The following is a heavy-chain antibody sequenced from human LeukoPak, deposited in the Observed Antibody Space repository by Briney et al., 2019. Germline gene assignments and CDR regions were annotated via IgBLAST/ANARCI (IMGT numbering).Heavy chain of an antibody. V-gene: IGHV4-59*01. CDR2: IYYSGST. CDR3: ARCRGYSYGELDY. Sequence: SETLSLTCTDPGGSISSYYLSWIRQPPGKGLEWIGYIYYSGSTKYNPSLKSRVTISVDTSKNQFSLKLSSVTAADTAVYYCARCRGYSYGELDYWGQGTLVTVSS. J-gene: IGHJ4*02. D-gene: IGHD5-18*01. CDR1: GGSISSYY.